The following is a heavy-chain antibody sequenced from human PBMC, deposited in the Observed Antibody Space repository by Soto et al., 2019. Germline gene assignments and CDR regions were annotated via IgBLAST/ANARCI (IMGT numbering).Heavy chain of an antibody. CDR2: INHSGST. CDR1: GGSFSGYY. V-gene: IGHV4-34*01. CDR3: ARGPLGAAIFDY. J-gene: IGHJ4*02. D-gene: IGHD1-26*01. Sequence: SETLSLTCAVYGGSFSGYYWSWIRQPPGKGLEWIGEINHSGSTNYNPSLKSRVTISVDTSKNQFSLKLSSVTAADTAVYYCARGPLGAAIFDYRGQGTLVTVSS.